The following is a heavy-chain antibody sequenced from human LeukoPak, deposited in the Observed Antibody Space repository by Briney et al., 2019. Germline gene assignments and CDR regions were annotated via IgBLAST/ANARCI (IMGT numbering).Heavy chain of an antibody. CDR1: GGSISSGSYY. CDR2: IYYSGST. J-gene: IGHJ5*02. V-gene: IGHV4-61*10. D-gene: IGHD3-16*01. Sequence: PSETLSLTCTVSGGSISSGSYYWSWIRQPAGKGLEWIGYIYYSGSTNYNPSLKSRVTISVDTSKNQFSLKLSSVTAADTAVYYCARRGKAGWFDPWGQGTLVTVSS. CDR3: ARRGKAGWFDP.